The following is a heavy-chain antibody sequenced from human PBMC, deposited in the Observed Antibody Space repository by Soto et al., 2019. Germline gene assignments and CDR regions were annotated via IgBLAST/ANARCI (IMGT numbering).Heavy chain of an antibody. CDR1: GFAFGSYA. Sequence: GGSLRLSCSASGFAFGSYAMNWVRQSPGKGLEWVSSIDSRSIYIYYADSMKGRFTISRDDAENSLYLQMNSLRVEDTAVYYCARVAYWGPGTQVTVYS. J-gene: IGHJ4*02. V-gene: IGHV3-21*01. CDR3: ARVAY. CDR2: IDSRSIYI.